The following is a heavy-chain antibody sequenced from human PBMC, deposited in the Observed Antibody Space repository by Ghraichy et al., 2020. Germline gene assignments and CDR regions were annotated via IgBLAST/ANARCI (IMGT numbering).Heavy chain of an antibody. J-gene: IGHJ5*02. CDR2: IAPSGSE. CDR3: ARYSGSHPSSYFFRT. D-gene: IGHD5-18*01. Sequence: GESLNISCAVSGFPFGDFVVAWVRQAPGRGLEWVSDIAPSGSEDYTESVKGRFTISRDNSKNILYLQMNSLRVEDTATYFLARYSGSHPSSYFFRTWGQVTLVTVSS. CDR1: GFPFGDFV. V-gene: IGHV3-23*01.